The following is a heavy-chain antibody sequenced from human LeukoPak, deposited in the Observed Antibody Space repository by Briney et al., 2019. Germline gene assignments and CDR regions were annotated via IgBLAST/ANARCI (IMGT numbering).Heavy chain of an antibody. V-gene: IGHV4-59*08. J-gene: IGHJ4*02. Sequence: SETLSLTCTVSGGSTSSYYWTWLRQPPGKGLEWIGYIHYSGITNHNPSLKSRVTISIDTSKNQFSLKLSSVTAADTAVDYCARTNPVSPMVTDYSGQGTLVTVSS. CDR3: ARTNPVSPMVTDY. D-gene: IGHD3-10*01. CDR1: GGSTSSYY. CDR2: IHYSGIT.